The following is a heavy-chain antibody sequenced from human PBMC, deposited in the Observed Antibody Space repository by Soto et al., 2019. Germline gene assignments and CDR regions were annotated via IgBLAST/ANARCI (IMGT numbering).Heavy chain of an antibody. V-gene: IGHV4-39*01. CDR1: GGSFLTSSYY. CDR2: FFHSGST. J-gene: IGHJ4*02. CDR3: ARRSIGYGSARANYFDY. D-gene: IGHD5-18*01. Sequence: TSETLSLTCTVSGGSFLTSSYYWGWIRQPPGKGLEWIGTFFHSGSTDHNPSLKSRVTVSMDTSKNQFSLKLTSVTAADTAVYYCARRSIGYGSARANYFDYWGQGTLVTVSS.